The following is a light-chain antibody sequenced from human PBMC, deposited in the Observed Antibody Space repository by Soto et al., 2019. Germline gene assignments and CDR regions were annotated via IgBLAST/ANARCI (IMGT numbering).Light chain of an antibody. CDR1: SSNIGSNT. V-gene: IGLV1-44*01. Sequence: QSVLTQPPSASGTPGQRVTISCSGSSSNIGSNTVNWYQHLPGTAPKVLIYSDNQRPSGVPDRFSGSKSGTSASLAISGLQSEDEADYYCAAWDDSLNGYVFGSGTKGTVL. CDR2: SDN. J-gene: IGLJ1*01. CDR3: AAWDDSLNGYV.